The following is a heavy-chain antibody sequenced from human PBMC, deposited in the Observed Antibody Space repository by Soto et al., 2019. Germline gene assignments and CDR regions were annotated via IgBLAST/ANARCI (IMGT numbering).Heavy chain of an antibody. CDR2: ISSSGSTI. V-gene: IGHV3-48*03. D-gene: IGHD2-2*01. Sequence: GGSLRLSCAASGFTFSSYEMNWVRQAPGKGLEWVSYISSSGSTIYYADSVKGRFTISRDNAKNSLYLQMNSLRAEDTAVYYCARHRNAIVVVPAAWGCYYYGMDVCGQGTTVTVSS. J-gene: IGHJ6*02. CDR3: ARHRNAIVVVPAAWGCYYYGMDV. CDR1: GFTFSSYE.